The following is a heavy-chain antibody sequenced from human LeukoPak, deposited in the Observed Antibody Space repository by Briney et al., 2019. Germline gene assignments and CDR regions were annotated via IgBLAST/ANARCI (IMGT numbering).Heavy chain of an antibody. D-gene: IGHD3-10*01. V-gene: IGHV4-59*12. CDR3: ARAGTNYYGSGSYYYDY. J-gene: IGHJ4*02. Sequence: SETLSLTCTVSGGSISSYYWSWIRQPPGKGLEWIGYIYYSGSTNYNPSLKSRVTISVDKSKNQFSLKLSSVTAADTAVYYCARAGTNYYGSGSYYYDYWGQGTLVTVSS. CDR2: IYYSGST. CDR1: GGSISSYY.